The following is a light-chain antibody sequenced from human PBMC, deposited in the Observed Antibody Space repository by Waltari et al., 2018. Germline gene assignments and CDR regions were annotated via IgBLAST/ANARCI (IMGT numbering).Light chain of an antibody. Sequence: DIQMTQSPSTLSASVGDRVTITCRASQSITSWLAWYQQKPGKAPKLLIYKASTLERGVPSRFSGSESGTEFTLTISSLQSDDLATYYCQQYSNYSRTFGQGTKVEIK. CDR3: QQYSNYSRT. CDR2: KAS. J-gene: IGKJ1*01. V-gene: IGKV1-5*03. CDR1: QSITSW.